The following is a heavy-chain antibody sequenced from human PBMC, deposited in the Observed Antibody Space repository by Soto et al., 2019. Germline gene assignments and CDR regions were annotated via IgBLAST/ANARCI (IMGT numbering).Heavy chain of an antibody. J-gene: IGHJ4*02. CDR2: ISYDGGNQ. D-gene: IGHD5-18*01. CDR1: GFTFRSHG. CDR3: AKDQNDALIQLWSLDFDS. Sequence: GGSLRLSCSVSGFTFRSHGMHWVRQAPGKGLEWVAVISYDGGNQYYGDSVKGRFTISRDNSKNTLYLQMNSLRAEDTAVYYCAKDQNDALIQLWSLDFDSWGQGTLVTVYS. V-gene: IGHV3-30*18.